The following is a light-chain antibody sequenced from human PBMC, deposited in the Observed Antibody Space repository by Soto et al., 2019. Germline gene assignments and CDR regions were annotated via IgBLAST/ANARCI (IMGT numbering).Light chain of an antibody. CDR1: QDISSY. J-gene: IGKJ4*01. V-gene: IGKV1-27*01. CDR3: QKYYSAPLT. CDR2: AAS. Sequence: DIQMTQSPSSLSASVGDRVTITCRASQDISSYLAWYQQKPGKVPELLIYAASTLQPGVPSRFSGSGSGTEFTLSLRGLQPEDVATYYCQKYYSAPLTVGGGTKVEI.